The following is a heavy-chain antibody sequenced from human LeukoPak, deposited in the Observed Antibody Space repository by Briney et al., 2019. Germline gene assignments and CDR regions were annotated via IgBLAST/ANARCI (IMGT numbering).Heavy chain of an antibody. V-gene: IGHV1-69*13. D-gene: IGHD1-26*01. CDR2: IIPIFDTA. Sequence: SVTVSCTASGGTFSSYSISWVRQAPGQGLEWMGGIIPIFDTADYAQKFQGRVTITADESTSTAYMELSSLRSEDTAVFYCARISLGAIWGYYYGMDVWGQGTTVTVSS. CDR3: ARISLGAIWGYYYGMDV. CDR1: GGTFSSYS. J-gene: IGHJ6*02.